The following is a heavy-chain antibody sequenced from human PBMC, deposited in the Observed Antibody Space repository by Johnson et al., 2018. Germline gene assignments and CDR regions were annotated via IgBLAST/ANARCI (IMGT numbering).Heavy chain of an antibody. Sequence: EVQLVESGGGLVKPGGSLRLSCAASGFGFSNAWMNWVRQAPGKGLQWVGHIKSKTEGGATDYAAPVKERFTISRDDSKNLLYLEMNGLKTEDTGVYSCTADIWFGPKMDVWGKGTTVTVSS. CDR1: GFGFSNAW. CDR2: IKSKTEGGAT. V-gene: IGHV3-15*07. J-gene: IGHJ6*04. CDR3: TADIWFGPKMDV. D-gene: IGHD3-16*01.